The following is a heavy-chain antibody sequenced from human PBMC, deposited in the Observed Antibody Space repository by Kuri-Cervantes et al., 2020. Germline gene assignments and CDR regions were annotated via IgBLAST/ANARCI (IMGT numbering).Heavy chain of an antibody. CDR1: GGAISSSSYY. Sequence: CTVSGGAISSSSYYWGWIRQPPGKGLEWIGSIYYSGSTYYNPSLKSRVTISVDTPKNQFSLKLSSVTAADTAVYYCARGDYGDPLAYWGQGTLVTVSS. V-gene: IGHV4-39*07. J-gene: IGHJ4*02. D-gene: IGHD4-17*01. CDR2: IYYSGST. CDR3: ARGDYGDPLAY.